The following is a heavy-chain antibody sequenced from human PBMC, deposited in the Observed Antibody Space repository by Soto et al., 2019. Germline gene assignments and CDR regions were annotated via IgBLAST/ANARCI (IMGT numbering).Heavy chain of an antibody. Sequence: SETLSLTCTVSGGSISSSSYYWGWIRQPPGKGLEWIGSIYYSGSTYYNPSLKSRVTITVDTSKNQFSLKLSSVTAADTAVYYCARTLPAKYYDFWSGYPNDNWFDPWGQGTLVTVSS. CDR2: IYYSGST. J-gene: IGHJ5*02. V-gene: IGHV4-39*01. CDR1: GGSISSSSYY. CDR3: ARTLPAKYYDFWSGYPNDNWFDP. D-gene: IGHD3-3*01.